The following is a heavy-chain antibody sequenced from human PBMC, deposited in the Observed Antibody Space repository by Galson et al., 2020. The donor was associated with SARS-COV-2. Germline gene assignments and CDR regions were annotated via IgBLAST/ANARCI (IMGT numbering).Heavy chain of an antibody. Sequence: GGSLRLSCAASGFTFSSYAMHWVRQAPGKGLAWVAVISYDGSNKYYADSVKGRFTISRDNSKNTLYLQMNSLRAEDTAVYYCASSLLPLYGMDVWGQGTMVTVSS. J-gene: IGHJ6*02. V-gene: IGHV3-30-3*01. CDR3: ASSLLPLYGMDV. CDR2: ISYDGSNK. CDR1: GFTFSSYA.